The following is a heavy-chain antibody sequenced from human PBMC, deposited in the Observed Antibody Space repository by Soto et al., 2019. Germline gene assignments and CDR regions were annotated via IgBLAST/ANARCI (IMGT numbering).Heavy chain of an antibody. CDR2: IYYSGST. J-gene: IGHJ6*02. Sequence: SETLSLTCTVSGGSISSYYWSWIRQPPGKGLKWIGYIYYSGSTNYNPSLKSRVTISVDTSKNQFSLKLSSVTAADTAVYHCARDRIAARPADYYYYYGMDVWGQGTTVTVSS. D-gene: IGHD6-6*01. CDR1: GGSISSYY. V-gene: IGHV4-59*01. CDR3: ARDRIAARPADYYYYYGMDV.